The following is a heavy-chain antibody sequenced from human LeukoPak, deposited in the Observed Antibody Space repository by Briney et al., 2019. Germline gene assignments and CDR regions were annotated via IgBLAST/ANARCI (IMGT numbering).Heavy chain of an antibody. CDR3: AREQYGSGSYWFDP. Sequence: GASVKVSCKASGYTFTSYGISWVRQAPGQGLEWMGWISAYNGNTNYAQKLQGRVTMTTDTSTSTAYMELRSLRSDDTAVYYCAREQYGSGSYWFDPWGQGTLVTASS. CDR1: GYTFTSYG. CDR2: ISAYNGNT. J-gene: IGHJ5*02. D-gene: IGHD3-10*01. V-gene: IGHV1-18*01.